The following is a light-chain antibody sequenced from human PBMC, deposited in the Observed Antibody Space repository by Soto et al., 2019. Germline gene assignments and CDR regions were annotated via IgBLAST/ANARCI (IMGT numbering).Light chain of an antibody. CDR2: GAS. CDR3: HQYDKSPFT. CDR1: QSVTSNY. V-gene: IGKV3-20*01. Sequence: EIVLTQSPGTLSLSPGERATLSCRASQSVTSNYLAWYQQRPGQAPRLLVYGASSRATGIPDRFSGSGSGTDFALTISRLEPEDFAVYYCHQYDKSPFTFGPGTRVDIK. J-gene: IGKJ3*01.